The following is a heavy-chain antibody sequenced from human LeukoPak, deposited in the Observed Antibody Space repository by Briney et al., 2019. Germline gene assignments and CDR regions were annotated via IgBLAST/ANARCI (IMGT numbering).Heavy chain of an antibody. J-gene: IGHJ4*02. Sequence: GGSLRLSCAASGFTFSSYAMSWVRQAPGKGLEWVSAISGSGGSTYYADSVKGRFTISRDNSKNTLYLQMNSLRPEDTAVYYCAKDLSYYDSSGRPFDYWGQGTLVTVSS. CDR1: GFTFSSYA. CDR2: ISGSGGST. D-gene: IGHD3-22*01. V-gene: IGHV3-23*01. CDR3: AKDLSYYDSSGRPFDY.